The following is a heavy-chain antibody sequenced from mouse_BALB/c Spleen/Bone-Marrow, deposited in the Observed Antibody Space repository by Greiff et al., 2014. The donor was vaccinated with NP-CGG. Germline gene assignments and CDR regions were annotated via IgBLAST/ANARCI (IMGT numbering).Heavy chain of an antibody. D-gene: IGHD4-1*01. CDR1: GYNFTSYW. J-gene: IGHJ3*01. CDR3: ARDRNWPFAY. CDR2: IYPGSGGN. V-gene: IGHV1-55*01. Sequence: VQLQQSGAELVKPGTSVRLSCKASGYNFTSYWINWVKLRPGQGLEWIGDIYPGSGGNHKNEKFKTKATLTVDTSSSTAYMQLTSLASEDSALYYCARDRNWPFAYWGQGTLVTVSA.